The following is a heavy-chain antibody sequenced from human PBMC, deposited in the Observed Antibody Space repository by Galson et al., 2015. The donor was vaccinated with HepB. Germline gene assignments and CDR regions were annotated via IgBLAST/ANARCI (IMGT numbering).Heavy chain of an antibody. CDR1: GFTFSSYA. Sequence: SLRLSCAASGFTFSSYAMRWVRQAPGTGVEWVSGIRGAVGTTYYADSVKGRYTISRDNSKNTLYLQMNSLRAANTAVYYCAKVRYPYRYYYYMDVWGKGTTVTVSS. J-gene: IGHJ6*03. D-gene: IGHD1-1*01. CDR3: AKVRYPYRYYYYMDV. V-gene: IGHV3-23*01. CDR2: IRGAVGTT.